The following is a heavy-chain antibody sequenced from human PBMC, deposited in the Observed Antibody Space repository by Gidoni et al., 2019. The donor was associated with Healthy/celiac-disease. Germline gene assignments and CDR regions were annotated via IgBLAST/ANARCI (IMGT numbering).Heavy chain of an antibody. Sequence: QVTLKESGPALVKPTQTLTLTCTFSGFSLSTSGMRVSWIRQPPGKALEWLARIDWDDDKFYSTSLKTRLTISKDTSKNQVVLTMTNMDPVDTATYYCARYDSSGFGAFDIWGQGTMVTVSS. CDR2: IDWDDDK. J-gene: IGHJ3*02. V-gene: IGHV2-70*04. CDR3: ARYDSSGFGAFDI. D-gene: IGHD3-22*01. CDR1: GFSLSTSGMR.